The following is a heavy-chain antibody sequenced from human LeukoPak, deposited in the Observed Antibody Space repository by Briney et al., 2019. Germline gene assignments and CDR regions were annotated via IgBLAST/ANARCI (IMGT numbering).Heavy chain of an antibody. CDR2: ISSSSIYI. D-gene: IGHD5-24*01. CDR1: GFTFSSYW. J-gene: IGHJ3*02. V-gene: IGHV3-21*01. CDR3: ARGRDGYNLVDAFDI. Sequence: GGSLRLSCAASGFTFSSYWMHWVRQAPGKRLEWVSSISSSSIYIYYADSLKGRFTISRDNAKNSLYLQMNSLTAEDTAVYYCARGRDGYNLVDAFDIWGEGIMVIVSS.